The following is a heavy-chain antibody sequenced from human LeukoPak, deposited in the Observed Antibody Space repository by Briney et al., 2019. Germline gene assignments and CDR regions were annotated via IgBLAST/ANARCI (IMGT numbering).Heavy chain of an antibody. CDR3: AREILYSGYEYPLFDY. D-gene: IGHD5-12*01. V-gene: IGHV3-30*04. Sequence: PGGCLRLSCAASGFTFSSYAMHWVRQAPGKGLEWVAVISYDGSNKYYADSVKGRFTISRDNSKNTLYLQMNSLRAEDTAVYYCAREILYSGYEYPLFDYWGQGTLVTVSS. CDR2: ISYDGSNK. CDR1: GFTFSSYA. J-gene: IGHJ4*02.